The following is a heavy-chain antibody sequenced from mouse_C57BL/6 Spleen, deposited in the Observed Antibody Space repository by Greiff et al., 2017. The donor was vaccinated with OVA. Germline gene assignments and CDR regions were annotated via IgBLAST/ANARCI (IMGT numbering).Heavy chain of an antibody. Sequence: EVKLMESGGDLVKPGGSLKLSCAASGFTFSSYGMSWVRQTPDKRLEWVANISSGGSYTYYPDSVKGRFTISSDNDKNTLYLQMSSLKSEDTAMYYFARSPSNYRNDWFAYWGQGTLVTVSA. V-gene: IGHV5-6*01. CDR1: GFTFSSYG. CDR3: ARSPSNYRNDWFAY. CDR2: ISSGGSYT. D-gene: IGHD2-5*01. J-gene: IGHJ3*01.